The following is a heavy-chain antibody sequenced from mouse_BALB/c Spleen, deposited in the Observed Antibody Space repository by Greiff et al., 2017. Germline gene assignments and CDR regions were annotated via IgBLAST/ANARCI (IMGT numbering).Heavy chain of an antibody. CDR2: ISSGSSTI. Sequence: VQLKESGGGLVQPGGSRKLSCAASGFTFSSFGMHWVRQAPEKGLEWVAYISSGSSTIYYADTVKGRFTISRDNPKNTLFLQMTSLRSEDTAMYYCARQGRDYAMDYWGQGTSVTVSS. CDR3: ARQGRDYAMDY. V-gene: IGHV5-17*02. CDR1: GFTFSSFG. J-gene: IGHJ4*01.